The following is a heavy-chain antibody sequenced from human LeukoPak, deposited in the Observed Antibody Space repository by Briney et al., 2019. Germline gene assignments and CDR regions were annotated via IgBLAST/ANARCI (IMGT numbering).Heavy chain of an antibody. CDR2: IYPGDSDT. Sequence: GESLKISFQGSGYSFTSHWIGWVRPMPGKGLEWMGTIYPGDSDTRYSPSFRGQVTISVDKSISTAYLQWSSLKASDTAMYYCAKRHSGYDFFDYWGQGTLVTVSS. CDR3: AKRHSGYDFFDY. V-gene: IGHV5-51*01. D-gene: IGHD5-12*01. CDR1: GYSFTSHW. J-gene: IGHJ4*02.